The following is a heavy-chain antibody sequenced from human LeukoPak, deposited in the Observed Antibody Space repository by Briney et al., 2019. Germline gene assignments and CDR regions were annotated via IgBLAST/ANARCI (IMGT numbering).Heavy chain of an antibody. J-gene: IGHJ5*02. D-gene: IGHD3-10*01. CDR3: ARGNGYYGSGSYYNKNWFDP. CDR1: GGSISSSSYY. CDR2: IYYSGST. V-gene: IGHV4-39*07. Sequence: SETLSLTCTVSGGSISSSSYYWGWIRQPPGKGLEWIGSIYYSGSTYYNPSLKSRVTMSVDTSKNQFSLNLSSVTAADTAVYYCARGNGYYGSGSYYNKNWFDPWGQGTLVTVSS.